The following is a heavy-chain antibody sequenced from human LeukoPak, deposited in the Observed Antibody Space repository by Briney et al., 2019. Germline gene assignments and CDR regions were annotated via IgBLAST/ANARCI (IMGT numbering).Heavy chain of an antibody. V-gene: IGHV1-69*13. J-gene: IGHJ6*02. CDR1: GGSFDNYA. CDR2: IIPMFGTP. D-gene: IGHD3-10*01. CDR3: ANKRSEETKQHHHGSGSYFNPWYYGMDV. Sequence: SVMVSCKASGGSFDNYAFSWVRQAPGQGLEWMGGIIPMFGTPHYAEKFQGRATITADESTSTAYMELSSLRSEDTAVYYCANKRSEETKQHHHGSGSYFNPWYYGMDVWGQGTKVSVSS.